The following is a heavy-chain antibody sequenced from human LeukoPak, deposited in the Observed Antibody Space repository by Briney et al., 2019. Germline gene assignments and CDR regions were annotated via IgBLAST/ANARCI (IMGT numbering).Heavy chain of an antibody. CDR1: GYTFTNYG. V-gene: IGHV1-18*01. CDR3: ARGQLGQPSFEY. CDR2: ISTYNGNT. D-gene: IGHD6-6*01. Sequence: ASMKVSCKASGYTFTNYGITWVRQAPGQGLEWMGYISTYNGNTKYAQKLQGRVTMTTDTSSTTAYMELRSLTSDDTAVYYCARGQLGQPSFEYWGQGTLLTVSS. J-gene: IGHJ4*02.